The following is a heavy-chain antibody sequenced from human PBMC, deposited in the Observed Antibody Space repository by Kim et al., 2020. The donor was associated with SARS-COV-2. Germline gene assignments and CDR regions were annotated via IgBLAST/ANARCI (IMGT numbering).Heavy chain of an antibody. CDR1: GFTFGDYA. V-gene: IGHV3-9*01. Sequence: GGSLRLSCAASGFTFGDYAMHWVRQAPGKGLEWVSGISWNSGSIGYADSVKGRFTISRDNAKNSLYLQMNSLRAEDTALYYCAKAEYYYDSSGYYREYFQHWGQGTLVTVSS. CDR3: AKAEYYYDSSGYYREYFQH. J-gene: IGHJ1*01. CDR2: ISWNSGSI. D-gene: IGHD3-22*01.